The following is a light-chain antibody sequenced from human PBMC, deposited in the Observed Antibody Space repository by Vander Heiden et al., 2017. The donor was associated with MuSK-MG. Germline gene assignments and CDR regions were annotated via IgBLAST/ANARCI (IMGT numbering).Light chain of an antibody. Sequence: DIVMTQSPDSLAVSLVERATINCKSSQSVLYSSNNKNYLAWYQQKPGQPPKLLIYWASTRESGVPDRFSGSGSGTDFTLTISSLQAEDVAVYYCQQDDSTPPTFGQGTKVEIK. CDR1: QSVLYSSNNKNY. V-gene: IGKV4-1*01. CDR3: QQDDSTPPT. CDR2: WAS. J-gene: IGKJ1*01.